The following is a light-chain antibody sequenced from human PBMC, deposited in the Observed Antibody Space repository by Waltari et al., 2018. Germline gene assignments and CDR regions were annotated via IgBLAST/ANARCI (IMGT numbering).Light chain of an antibody. CDR2: EDS. J-gene: IGLJ3*02. CDR1: ALPKTY. CDR3: YSTDSSGNHRV. Sequence: SYELTQPPSVSVSPGQTARITCSGDALPKTYAYWYQQKSDQAPVLVIYEDSKRPSGSPERFSGPSSWTMATLTISGAQVEDEADYYCYSTDSSGNHRVFGGGTKLTVL. V-gene: IGLV3-10*01.